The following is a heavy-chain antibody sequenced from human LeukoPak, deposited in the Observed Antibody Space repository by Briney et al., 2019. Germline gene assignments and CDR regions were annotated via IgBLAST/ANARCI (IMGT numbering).Heavy chain of an antibody. CDR1: GFSFSSYS. J-gene: IGHJ3*02. CDR2: ISFSGTYI. D-gene: IGHD3-22*01. V-gene: IGHV3-21*04. CDR3: ARGLVITTGGAFDI. Sequence: GGSLRLSCAASGFSFSSYSMNWVRQAPGKGLEWVSSISFSGTYIYYADSLKGRFTISRDNSKNTLYLQMNSLRAEDTAVYYCARGLVITTGGAFDIWGQGTMVAVSS.